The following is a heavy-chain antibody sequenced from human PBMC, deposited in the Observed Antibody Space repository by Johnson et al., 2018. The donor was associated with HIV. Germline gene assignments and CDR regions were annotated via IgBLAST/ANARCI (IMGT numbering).Heavy chain of an antibody. D-gene: IGHD6-13*01. CDR3: AKDLYSSSWTNDAFDI. CDR2: IWYDGSNK. CDR1: GFTFSSYG. Sequence: QVQLVESGGGVVQPGRSLRLSCAASGFTFSSYGMHWVRQAPGKGLEWVAVIWYDGSNKYYADSVKGRFTISRDNSKNTVYLQMNGLRAEDTAVYHCAKDLYSSSWTNDAFDIWGQGTMVTVSS. V-gene: IGHV3-33*06. J-gene: IGHJ3*02.